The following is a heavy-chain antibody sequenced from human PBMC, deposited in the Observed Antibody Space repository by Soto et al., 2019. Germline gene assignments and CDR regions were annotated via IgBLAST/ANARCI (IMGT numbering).Heavy chain of an antibody. CDR3: AREAGRSGSYYLWFDP. J-gene: IGHJ5*02. V-gene: IGHV1-69*13. D-gene: IGHD1-26*01. CDR1: GGTFSSYA. CDR2: IIPIFGTA. Sequence: SVKVSCKDSGGTFSSYAISWVRQAPGQGLEWMGGIIPIFGTANYAQKFQGRVTITADESTSTAYMELSSLRSEDTAVYYCAREAGRSGSYYLWFDPWGQGTLVTVYS.